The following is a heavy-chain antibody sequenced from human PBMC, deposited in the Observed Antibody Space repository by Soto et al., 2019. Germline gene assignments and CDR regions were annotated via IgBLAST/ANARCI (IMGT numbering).Heavy chain of an antibody. CDR3: ARDSGRPGSPPNSYYYYGMDV. J-gene: IGHJ6*02. V-gene: IGHV1-2*04. CDR1: GYTFTGYY. CDR2: INPNSGGT. Sequence: ASVKVSCKASGYTFTGYYMHWVRQAPGQGLEWMGWINPNSGGTNYAQKFQGWVTMTRDTSISTAYMELSRLRSDDTAVYYCARDSGRPGSPPNSYYYYGMDVWGQGTTVTVSS. D-gene: IGHD3-10*01.